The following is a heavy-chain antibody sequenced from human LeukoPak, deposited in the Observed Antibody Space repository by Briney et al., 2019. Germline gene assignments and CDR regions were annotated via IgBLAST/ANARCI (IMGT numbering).Heavy chain of an antibody. D-gene: IGHD6-13*01. CDR2: ISAYNGNT. CDR3: ARSPTGYSSSPDFDY. CDR1: GYTFTSYG. Sequence: GASVKVSCKASGYTFTSYGISWVRQAPGQGLEWMGWISAYNGNTNYAQKLQGRVTMTTDTSTSTAYMELRSLRSDDTAVYYCARSPTGYSSSPDFDYWGQGTLVTVSS. J-gene: IGHJ4*02. V-gene: IGHV1-18*01.